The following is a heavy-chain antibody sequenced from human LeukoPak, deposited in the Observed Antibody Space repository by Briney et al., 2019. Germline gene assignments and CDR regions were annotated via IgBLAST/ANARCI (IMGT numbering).Heavy chain of an antibody. CDR2: VYSVGAT. V-gene: IGHV3-66*01. J-gene: IGHJ4*02. D-gene: IGHD1-14*01. CDR1: GFTFSSYA. Sequence: GGSLRLSCAASGFTFSSYAMSWVRLAPGKGLEWVSIVYSVGATYYEDSVKGRFTISRDDSKNIVYLQMNNLRSEDTAVYFCATERPGSRTLDSWGQGTLVTVSS. CDR3: ATERPGSRTLDS.